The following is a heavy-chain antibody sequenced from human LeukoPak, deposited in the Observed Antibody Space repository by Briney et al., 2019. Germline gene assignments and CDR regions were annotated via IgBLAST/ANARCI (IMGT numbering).Heavy chain of an antibody. V-gene: IGHV3-21*01. CDR2: ISSSSSYI. CDR1: GFTSSSYS. CDR3: ASTRPLRYFDWSDAFDI. Sequence: KPGGSLRLSCATSGFTSSSYSMNWVRQAPGKGLEWVSSISSSSSYIYYADSVKGRFTISRDNAKNSLHLQMNSLRAEDTAVYYCASTRPLRYFDWSDAFDIWGQGTMVTVSS. J-gene: IGHJ3*02. D-gene: IGHD3-9*01.